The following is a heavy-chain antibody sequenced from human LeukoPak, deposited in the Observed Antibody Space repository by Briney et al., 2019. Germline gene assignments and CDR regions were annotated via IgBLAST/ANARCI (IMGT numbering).Heavy chain of an antibody. CDR3: AKDATAVPGTVYMDV. J-gene: IGHJ6*03. Sequence: GGSLRLSCAASGFYFANYAMNWVRQAPGKWLEWLSHISVSGTTIHYADSEKGRFTISRDNAKNSVYLQMTSLRAEDTAPYYCAKDATAVPGTVYMDVSGKRTTVTIS. V-gene: IGHV3-48*01. D-gene: IGHD2-2*01. CDR2: ISVSGTTI. CDR1: GFYFANYA.